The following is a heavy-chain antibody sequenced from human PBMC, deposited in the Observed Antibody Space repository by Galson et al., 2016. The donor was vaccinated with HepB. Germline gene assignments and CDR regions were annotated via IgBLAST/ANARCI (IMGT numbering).Heavy chain of an antibody. CDR1: GFSFSNFA. CDR2: IGYEARSK. J-gene: IGHJ3*02. D-gene: IGHD3/OR15-3a*01. CDR3: ATATDYAFDI. Sequence: SLRLSCAASGFSFSNFAMYWVRQAPGKGLEWVAAIGYEARSKYSIDSVKGQFTISRDNSKNTISLQMNSLGVEDTALSYCATATDYAFDIWGQGTMVNVAS. V-gene: IGHV3-30*03.